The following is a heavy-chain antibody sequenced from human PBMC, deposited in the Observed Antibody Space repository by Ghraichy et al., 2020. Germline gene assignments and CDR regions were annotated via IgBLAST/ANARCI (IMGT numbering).Heavy chain of an antibody. CDR1: GFTFSSYS. CDR2: ISSSSSTI. Sequence: GGSLRLSCAASGFTFSSYSMNWVRQAPGKRLEWVSYISSSSSTIYYADSVKGRFTISRDNAKNSLYLQMNSLRAEDTAVYYCAREVRDYDILTGYYDYWGQGTLVTVSS. J-gene: IGHJ4*02. V-gene: IGHV3-48*04. D-gene: IGHD3-9*01. CDR3: AREVRDYDILTGYYDY.